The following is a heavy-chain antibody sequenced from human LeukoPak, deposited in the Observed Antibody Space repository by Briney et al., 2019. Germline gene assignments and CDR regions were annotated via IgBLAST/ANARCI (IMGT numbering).Heavy chain of an antibody. V-gene: IGHV4-59*08. J-gene: IGHJ4*02. Sequence: SETLSLTCTVSGGSINNYYWSWIRQPPGKGLEWIRYIYYSGTTNYNPSLKSRVTISVDTSKNQFSLKLSSVTAADTAVYYCARSGDILTAYYYYFDYWGQGTLVTVSS. CDR2: IYYSGTT. CDR1: GGSINNYY. D-gene: IGHD3-9*01. CDR3: ARSGDILTAYYYYFDY.